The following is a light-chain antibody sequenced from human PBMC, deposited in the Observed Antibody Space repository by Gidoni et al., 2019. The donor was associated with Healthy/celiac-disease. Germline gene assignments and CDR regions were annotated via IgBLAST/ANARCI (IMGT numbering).Light chain of an antibody. Sequence: DIQMTQSPSSLSASVGDRVTITCRASQSISSYLNWYKQKPGKAPKLLIYAASSLQSGVPPRFSGSVSETDLTLTTSSLQHEEYETNYCQKSYSTPLFGGGTKVEIK. CDR3: QKSYSTPL. CDR2: AAS. CDR1: QSISSY. V-gene: IGKV1-39*01. J-gene: IGKJ4*01.